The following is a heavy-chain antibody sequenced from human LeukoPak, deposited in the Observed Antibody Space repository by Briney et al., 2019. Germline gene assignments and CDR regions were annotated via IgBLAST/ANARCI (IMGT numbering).Heavy chain of an antibody. CDR3: ANEEWHRFDY. J-gene: IGHJ4*02. D-gene: IGHD2-8*01. CDR1: GGSISSSYYY. V-gene: IGHV3-7*03. Sequence: ETLSLTCTVSGGSISSSYYYWGWIRQPPGKGLEWVATMDGGGSATYYVDSVKGRFTITRDNAKNSLFLQMNSLRAEDTALYYCANEEWHRFDYWGQGTLVTVPS. CDR2: MDGGGSAT.